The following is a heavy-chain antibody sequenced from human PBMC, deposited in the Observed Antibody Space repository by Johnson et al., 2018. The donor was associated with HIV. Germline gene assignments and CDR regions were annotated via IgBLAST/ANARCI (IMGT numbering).Heavy chain of an antibody. D-gene: IGHD4-23*01. CDR2: INWNGGST. CDR3: AKDLLGGNKGFDAFDI. CDR1: GFTFDDYG. Sequence: MLLVESGGGVVRPGGSLRLSCAASGFTFDDYGMSWVRQAPGKGLEWVSGINWNGGSTGYADSVKGRFTISRDNAKNSLYLQMNSLRDDDTAMYYCAKDLLGGNKGFDAFDIGGQGTMVTVSS. V-gene: IGHV3-20*04. J-gene: IGHJ3*02.